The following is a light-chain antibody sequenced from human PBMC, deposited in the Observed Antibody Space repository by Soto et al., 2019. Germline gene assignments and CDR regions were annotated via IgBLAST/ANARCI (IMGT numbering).Light chain of an antibody. V-gene: IGKV3-20*01. J-gene: IGKJ1*01. CDR3: QQYGSSSWT. Sequence: EIVLTQSPGTLSLSPGEGATLCCRASGTGVSTSLAWYQQTPGQGPRLLIYRISRRATGIPERFSGRGSGTDLTPTISRLAPEDVGLDYCQQYGSSSWTFGQGTKVDIK. CDR2: RIS. CDR1: GTGVSTS.